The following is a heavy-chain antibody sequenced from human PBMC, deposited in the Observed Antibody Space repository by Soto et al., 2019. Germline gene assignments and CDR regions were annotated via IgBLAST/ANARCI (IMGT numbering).Heavy chain of an antibody. CDR2: IYYTGSTNYSPT. J-gene: IGHJ4*02. CDR1: GGSVSSGSYY. Sequence: LSLTCTVSGGSVSSGSYYWSWIRQPPGKGLEWIGYIYYTGSTNYSPTNYNPSLKSRVTISLDTSKNQFSLKLSSVTAADTAVYFCARDDYAGIHYWGQGTLVTVSS. V-gene: IGHV4-61*01. CDR3: ARDDYAGIHY. D-gene: IGHD4-17*01.